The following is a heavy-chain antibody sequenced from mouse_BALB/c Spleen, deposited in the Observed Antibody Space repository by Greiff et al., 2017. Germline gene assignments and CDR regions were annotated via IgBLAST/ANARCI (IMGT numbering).Heavy chain of an antibody. Sequence: EVKLMESGGGLVKPGGSLKLSCAASGFTFSDYYMYWVRQTPEKRLEWVATISDGGSYTYYPDSVKGRFTISRDNAKNNLYLQMSSLKSEDTAMYYCARDNGTTATSAWFAYWGQGTLVTVSA. D-gene: IGHD1-2*01. CDR1: GFTFSDYY. CDR2: ISDGGSYT. CDR3: ARDNGTTATSAWFAY. J-gene: IGHJ3*01. V-gene: IGHV5-4*02.